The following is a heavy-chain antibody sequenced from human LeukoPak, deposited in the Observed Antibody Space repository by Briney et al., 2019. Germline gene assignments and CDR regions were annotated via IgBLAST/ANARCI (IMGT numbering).Heavy chain of an antibody. J-gene: IGHJ5*02. V-gene: IGHV3-21*01. CDR3: ARDILAAGPNWFDP. Sequence: RSGGSLRLSCAASGFTFSSYSMNWVRQAPGKGLEWVSSISSSSSYIYYADSVKGRFTISRDNAKNSLYLQMNSLRAEDTAVYYCARDILAAGPNWFDPWGQGTLVTVSS. CDR2: ISSSSSYI. D-gene: IGHD6-6*01. CDR1: GFTFSSYS.